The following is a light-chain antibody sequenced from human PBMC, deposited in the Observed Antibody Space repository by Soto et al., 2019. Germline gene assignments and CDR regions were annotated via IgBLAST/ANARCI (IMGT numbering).Light chain of an antibody. Sequence: EIVLTQSPGTLALSPGERATRSCRVSQSVSSNYLAWYQQKPGQAPRLLIYGASSRATGVPDRFSGSGSGTDFTLTISRLESADFAVYYCQQYGSSRPWTFGQGTKVDIK. CDR3: QQYGSSRPWT. J-gene: IGKJ1*01. CDR1: QSVSSNY. V-gene: IGKV3-20*01. CDR2: GAS.